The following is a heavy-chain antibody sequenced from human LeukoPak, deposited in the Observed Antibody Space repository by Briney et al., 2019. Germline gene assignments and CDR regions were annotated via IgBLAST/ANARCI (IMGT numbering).Heavy chain of an antibody. CDR3: AMRPGYSSGWGRDFDY. Sequence: GASVKVSCKASGYTLTAYYIYWVRQAPGQGLEWMGRINPNSGGTDYAQNFQGRVTMTRDTSISTAYMELRSLRSDDTAVYYCAMRPGYSSGWGRDFDYWGQGTLVTVSS. CDR2: INPNSGGT. J-gene: IGHJ4*02. V-gene: IGHV1-2*06. CDR1: GYTLTAYY. D-gene: IGHD6-19*01.